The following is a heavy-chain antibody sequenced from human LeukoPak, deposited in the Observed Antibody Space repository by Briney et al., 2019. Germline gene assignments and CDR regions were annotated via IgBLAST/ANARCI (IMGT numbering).Heavy chain of an antibody. CDR1: GFTFSSYA. J-gene: IGHJ4*02. D-gene: IGHD3-22*01. Sequence: GGSLRLSCAASGFTFSSYAMSWVRQAPGKGLEWVSSISGSGNRTYYADSVKGRFTISRDNSKNTLYLQMNSLRAEDTAVYYCAKTVGYSKHIFDYWGQGTLVTVSS. V-gene: IGHV3-23*01. CDR3: AKTVGYSKHIFDY. CDR2: ISGSGNRT.